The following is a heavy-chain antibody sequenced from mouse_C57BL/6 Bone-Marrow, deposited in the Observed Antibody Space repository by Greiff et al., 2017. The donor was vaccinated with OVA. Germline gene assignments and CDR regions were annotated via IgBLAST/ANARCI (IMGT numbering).Heavy chain of an antibody. CDR1: GFTFSDYY. J-gene: IGHJ2*01. Sequence: EVQRVESEGGLVQPGSSMKLSCTASGFTFSDYYMAWVRQVPEKGLEWVANINYDGSSTYYLDSLKSRFIISSDNAKNILYLQMSSLKSEDTATYYCARGDYGSSYPYFDYWGQGTTLTVSS. CDR3: ARGDYGSSYPYFDY. D-gene: IGHD1-1*01. CDR2: INYDGSST. V-gene: IGHV5-16*01.